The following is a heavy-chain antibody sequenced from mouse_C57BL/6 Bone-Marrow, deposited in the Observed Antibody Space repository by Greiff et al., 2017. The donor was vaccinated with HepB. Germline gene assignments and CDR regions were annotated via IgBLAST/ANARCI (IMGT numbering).Heavy chain of an antibody. V-gene: IGHV5-9-1*02. J-gene: IGHJ2*01. Sequence: EVKLVESGEGLVKPGGSLKLSCAASGFTFSSYAMSWVRQTPEKRLEWVAYISSGGDYIYYADTVKGRFTISSDNARNTLYLQMSSLKSEDTAMYYCTRDRRGYYGSSSYYFDYWGQGTTLTVSS. D-gene: IGHD1-1*01. CDR2: ISSGGDYI. CDR1: GFTFSSYA. CDR3: TRDRRGYYGSSSYYFDY.